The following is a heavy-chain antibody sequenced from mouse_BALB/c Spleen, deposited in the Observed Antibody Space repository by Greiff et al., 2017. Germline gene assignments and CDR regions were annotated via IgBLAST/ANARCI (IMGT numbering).Heavy chain of an antibody. CDR1: GFTFSDYY. Sequence: EVQGVESGGGLVKPGGSLKLSCAASGFTFSDYYMYWVRQTPEKRLEWVATISDGGSYTYYPDSVKGRFTISRDNAKNNLYLQMSSLKSEDTAMYYCASHATSYSLFAYWGQGTLVTVSA. CDR3: ASHATSYSLFAY. V-gene: IGHV5-4*02. CDR2: ISDGGSYT. D-gene: IGHD6-2*01. J-gene: IGHJ3*01.